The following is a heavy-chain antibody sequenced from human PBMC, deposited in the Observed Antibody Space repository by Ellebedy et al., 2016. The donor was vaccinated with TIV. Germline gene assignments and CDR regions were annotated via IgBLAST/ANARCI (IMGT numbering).Heavy chain of an antibody. CDR3: ARYGLLDCSSTSCYLVINYYYYGMDV. V-gene: IGHV1-18*01. CDR2: ISAYNGNT. D-gene: IGHD2-2*01. CDR1: GYTFTSYG. J-gene: IGHJ6*02. Sequence: ASVKVSXXASGYTFTSYGISWVRQAPGQGLEWMGWISAYNGNTNYAQKLQGRVTMTTDTSTSTAYMGLRSLRSDDTAVYYCARYGLLDCSSTSCYLVINYYYYGMDVWGQGTTVTVSS.